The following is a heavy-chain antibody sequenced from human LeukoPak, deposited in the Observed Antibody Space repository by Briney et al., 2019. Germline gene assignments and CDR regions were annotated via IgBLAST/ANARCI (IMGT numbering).Heavy chain of an antibody. CDR1: GFTFSSFW. D-gene: IGHD3-16*01. V-gene: IGHV3-7*01. CDR2: IKPDGSEK. J-gene: IGHJ3*02. CDR3: ARDGGYDAFDI. Sequence: PGGSLRLSCAASGFTFSSFWMSWVRQAPGRGLEWVANIKPDGSEKYSVDSVKGRFTISRDNAKNSLYLQMNSLRAADTALYYCARDGGYDAFDIWGQGTMVTVSS.